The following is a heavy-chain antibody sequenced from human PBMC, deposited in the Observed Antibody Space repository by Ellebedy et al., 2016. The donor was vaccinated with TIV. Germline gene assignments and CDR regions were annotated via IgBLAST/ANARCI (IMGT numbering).Heavy chain of an antibody. CDR3: ARTVYSSDWYASN. CDR2: ISSSSSYI. V-gene: IGHV3-21*06. Sequence: PGGSLRLSCAASGFTFNTYSMNWVRQAPGKGLEWVSSISSSSSYIYYADSVKGRFTISRDNAKNSLYLQMDSIRAEDTAVYYCARTVYSSDWYASNWGQGTLVTVSS. CDR1: GFTFNTYS. D-gene: IGHD6-19*01. J-gene: IGHJ4*02.